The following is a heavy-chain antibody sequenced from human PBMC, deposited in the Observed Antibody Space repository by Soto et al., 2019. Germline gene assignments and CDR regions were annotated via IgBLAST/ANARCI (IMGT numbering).Heavy chain of an antibody. CDR2: IYYSGST. Sequence: SETLSLTCTVSGGSISSSSYYWGWIRQPPGKGLEWIGSIYYSGSTYYNPSLKSRVTISVDTSKNQFSLKLSSVTAADTAVYYCARRYSYGSFDYWGQGTLVTVSS. J-gene: IGHJ4*02. CDR3: ARRYSYGSFDY. CDR1: GGSISSSSYY. V-gene: IGHV4-39*01. D-gene: IGHD5-18*01.